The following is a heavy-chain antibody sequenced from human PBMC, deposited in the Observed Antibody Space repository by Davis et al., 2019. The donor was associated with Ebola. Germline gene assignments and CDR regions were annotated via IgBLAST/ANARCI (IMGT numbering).Heavy chain of an antibody. CDR3: ARANTGMVPPEIDS. J-gene: IGHJ4*02. D-gene: IGHD5-18*01. Sequence: SETLSLTCAVYGGSFSDYFWSWIRQSPGKGLEWIGKVSHGGVSDYTPSLRSRVTISVDTSKNQFSLRLSSVTAADTAVYYCARANTGMVPPEIDSWGRGTLVTVSS. V-gene: IGHV4-34*01. CDR2: VSHGGVS. CDR1: GGSFSDYF.